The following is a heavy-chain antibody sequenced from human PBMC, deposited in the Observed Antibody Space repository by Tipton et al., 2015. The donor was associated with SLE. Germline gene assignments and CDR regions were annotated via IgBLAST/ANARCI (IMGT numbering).Heavy chain of an antibody. CDR2: ISNSETT. D-gene: IGHD2-15*01. Sequence: LRLSCTVSGGSISSHYWSWIRQAPGKGLEWIGYISNSETTNYNPSLKSRVTISVDTSKNQFSLKLRSVTAADTAVYYCAGAWQGYCSGGTCYVLDYRGQGTLVTVSS. CDR1: GGSISSHY. J-gene: IGHJ4*02. CDR3: AGAWQGYCSGGTCYVLDY. V-gene: IGHV4-59*11.